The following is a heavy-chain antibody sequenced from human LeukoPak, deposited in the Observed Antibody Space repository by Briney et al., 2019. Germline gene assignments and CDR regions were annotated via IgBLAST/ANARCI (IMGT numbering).Heavy chain of an antibody. J-gene: IGHJ6*03. V-gene: IGHV1-69*13. CDR1: GGTFSSYA. CDR3: ARSGDYSNTLPYYYYYYMDV. CDR2: IIPIFGTA. Sequence: SXXVSCKASGGTFSSYAISWVRQAPGQGLEWMGGIIPIFGTANYAQKFQGRVTITADESTSTDYMELSSLRSEDTAVYYCARSGDYSNTLPYYYYYYMDVWGKGTTVTVSS. D-gene: IGHD4-11*01.